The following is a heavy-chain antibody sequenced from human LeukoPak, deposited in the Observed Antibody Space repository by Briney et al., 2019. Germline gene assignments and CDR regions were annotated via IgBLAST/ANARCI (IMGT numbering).Heavy chain of an antibody. Sequence: PSETLSLTCTVSGGSIGSSSYYWGWIRQPPGKGLEWIGSIHYSGSTSYNPSLKSRVTISVDTSKNQFPLKLSSVTAADTAIYYCARPGIAPASYDYWGQGTLVTVSS. V-gene: IGHV4-39*01. D-gene: IGHD6-25*01. CDR1: GGSIGSSSYY. CDR2: IHYSGST. CDR3: ARPGIAPASYDY. J-gene: IGHJ4*02.